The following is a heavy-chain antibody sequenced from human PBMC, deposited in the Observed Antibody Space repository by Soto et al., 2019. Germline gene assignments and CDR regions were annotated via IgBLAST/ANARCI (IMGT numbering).Heavy chain of an antibody. CDR2: INPSGGST. V-gene: IGHV1-46*03. CDR1: GYTFTSYY. Sequence: QVQLVQSGAEVMQPGASVKVSCKASGYTFTSYYIQWVRQAPGQGLEWMGIINPSGGSTNYAQKFQGSVPMTRDTSTSTVYMELSSLRSEDTAIYYCSRGYPPRDQLGNLPGAFWGQGTLVTVSS. J-gene: IGHJ4*02. CDR3: SRGYPPRDQLGNLPGAF. D-gene: IGHD1-1*01.